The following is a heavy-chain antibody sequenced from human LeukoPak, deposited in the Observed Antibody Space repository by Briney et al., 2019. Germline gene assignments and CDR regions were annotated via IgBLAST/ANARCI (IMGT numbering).Heavy chain of an antibody. CDR1: GGSFSGYY. J-gene: IGHJ4*02. D-gene: IGHD4-11*01. V-gene: IGHV4-34*01. Sequence: PSETLSLTCAVYGGSFSGYYWSWIRQPPGKGLEWIGEINHSGSTNYNPSLKSRVTISVDTSKNQFSLKLSSVTAADRAVYYCASASITRYYFDYWGQGTLVTVSS. CDR2: INHSGST. CDR3: ASASITRYYFDY.